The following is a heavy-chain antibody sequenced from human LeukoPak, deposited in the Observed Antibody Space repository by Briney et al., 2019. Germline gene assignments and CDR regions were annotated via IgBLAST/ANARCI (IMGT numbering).Heavy chain of an antibody. Sequence: SETLSLTCTVSGGSISSGSYYWSWIRQPAGKGLEWIGRIYTSGSTNYNPSLKSRVTISVDTSKNQFSLKLSSVTAADTAVYYCARMFGDGSGSYYYYGLDVWGQGTTVTVSS. J-gene: IGHJ6*02. CDR3: ARMFGDGSGSYYYYGLDV. CDR2: IYTSGST. CDR1: GGSISSGSYY. D-gene: IGHD3-10*01. V-gene: IGHV4-61*02.